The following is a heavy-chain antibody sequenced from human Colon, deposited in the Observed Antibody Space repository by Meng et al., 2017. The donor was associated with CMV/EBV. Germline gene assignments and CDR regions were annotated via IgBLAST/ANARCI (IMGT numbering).Heavy chain of an antibody. J-gene: IGHJ6*02. D-gene: IGHD4-11*01. CDR2: INHSGST. CDR3: ARISATETTLYYYYYGMDV. CDR1: GGSFSGYY. Sequence: SETLSLTCAVYGGSFSGYYWSWIRQSPGKGLEWIGAINHSGSTNYNPSLQSRATISVDTSKNQFSLKVSSVTAADTAVYYCARISATETTLYYYYYGMDVWGQGTTVTVSS. V-gene: IGHV4-34*01.